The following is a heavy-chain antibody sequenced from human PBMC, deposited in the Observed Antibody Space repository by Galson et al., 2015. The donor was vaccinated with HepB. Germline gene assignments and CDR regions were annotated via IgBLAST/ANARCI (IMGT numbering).Heavy chain of an antibody. D-gene: IGHD3-22*01. J-gene: IGHJ4*02. Sequence: TLSLTCTVSGGSISSGSYYWSWIRQPAGKGLEWIGRIYTSGSTNYNPSLKSRVTMSVDTSKNQFSLKLSSVTAANTAVYYSARAWSGDSSGYYYSYYFDYWGQGTLVTVSS. V-gene: IGHV4-61*02. CDR2: IYTSGST. CDR3: ARAWSGDSSGYYYSYYFDY. CDR1: GGSISSGSYY.